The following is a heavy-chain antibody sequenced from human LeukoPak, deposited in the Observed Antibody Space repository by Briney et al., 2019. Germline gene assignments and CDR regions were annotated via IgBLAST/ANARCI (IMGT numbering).Heavy chain of an antibody. Sequence: GGSLRLSCAASGFTVSSNYMSWVRQAPGKGLEWVSSISSSSSYIYYADSVKGRFTISRDNAKNSLYLQMNSLRAEDTAVYYCAREDTAMVTRLGYYYYYGMDVWGQGTTVTVSS. CDR1: GFTVSSNY. D-gene: IGHD5-18*01. CDR3: AREDTAMVTRLGYYYYYGMDV. V-gene: IGHV3-21*01. J-gene: IGHJ6*02. CDR2: ISSSSSYI.